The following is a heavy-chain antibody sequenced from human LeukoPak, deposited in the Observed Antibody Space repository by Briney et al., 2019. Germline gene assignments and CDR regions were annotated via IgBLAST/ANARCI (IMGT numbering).Heavy chain of an antibody. V-gene: IGHV3-33*06. J-gene: IGHJ4*02. CDR1: GFTFSSYG. Sequence: GGSLRLSCAASGFTFSSYGMHWVRQAPGKGLESVAVIWYDGSNKYYADSVKGRFTISRDNSKNTLYLQMNSLRAEDTAVYYCAKDLSGGSQYYFDYWGQGTLVTVSS. CDR2: IWYDGSNK. D-gene: IGHD2-15*01. CDR3: AKDLSGGSQYYFDY.